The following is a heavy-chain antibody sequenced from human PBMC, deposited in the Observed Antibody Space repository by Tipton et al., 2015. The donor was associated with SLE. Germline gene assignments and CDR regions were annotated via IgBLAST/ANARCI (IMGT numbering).Heavy chain of an antibody. D-gene: IGHD6-13*01. Sequence: SLRLSCIASGSVSQYSFGGLWMTWVRQAPGKGLEWVANINPQGSDTYYVASVKGRFTISRDNSKGTLYLQMNSLRVEDTAVYYCAKARAAAAQAFDIWGQGTMVTVSS. CDR2: INPQGSDT. CDR3: AKARAAAAQAFDI. V-gene: IGHV3-7*01. CDR1: GSVSQYSFGGLW. J-gene: IGHJ3*02.